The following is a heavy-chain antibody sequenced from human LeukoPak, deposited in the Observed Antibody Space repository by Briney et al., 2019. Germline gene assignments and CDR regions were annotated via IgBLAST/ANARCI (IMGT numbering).Heavy chain of an antibody. CDR2: IYYSGST. CDR1: GGSISSYY. CDR3: ARDWCSGGSCYSGKRAFDI. D-gene: IGHD2-15*01. Sequence: SETLSLTRTVSGGSISSYYWSWIRQPPGKGLEWIGYIYYSGSTNYNPSLKSRVTISVDTSKNQFSLKLSSVTAADTAVYYCARDWCSGGSCYSGKRAFDIWGQGTMVTVSS. J-gene: IGHJ3*02. V-gene: IGHV4-59*12.